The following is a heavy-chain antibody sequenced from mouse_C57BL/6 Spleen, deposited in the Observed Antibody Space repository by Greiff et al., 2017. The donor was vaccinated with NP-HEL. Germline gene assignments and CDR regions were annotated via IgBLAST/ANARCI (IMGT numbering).Heavy chain of an antibody. J-gene: IGHJ2*01. Sequence: VKLQESGPELVKPGASVKISCKASGYSFTSYYIHWVKQRPGQGLEWIGWIYPGSGNTKYNEKFKGKATLTADTSSSTAYMQLSSLTSEDSAVYYCARSYYYGNVAYWGQGTTLTVSS. CDR1: GYSFTSYY. D-gene: IGHD1-1*01. CDR2: IYPGSGNT. CDR3: ARSYYYGNVAY. V-gene: IGHV1-66*01.